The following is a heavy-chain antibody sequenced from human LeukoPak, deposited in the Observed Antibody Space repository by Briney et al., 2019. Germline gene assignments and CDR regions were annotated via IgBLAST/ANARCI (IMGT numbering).Heavy chain of an antibody. CDR2: INPNSGGT. Sequence: ASVKVSCKASGYTFTGYFMHWVRQAPGQGLEWMGWINPNSGGTNYSQKFQGRVTMTRDTSLSTAYMELSRLRSDDTAVYYCARPPHSCSGGSCYGYFQHWGQGTLVTVSS. J-gene: IGHJ1*01. CDR3: ARPPHSCSGGSCYGYFQH. D-gene: IGHD2-15*01. CDR1: GYTFTGYF. V-gene: IGHV1-2*02.